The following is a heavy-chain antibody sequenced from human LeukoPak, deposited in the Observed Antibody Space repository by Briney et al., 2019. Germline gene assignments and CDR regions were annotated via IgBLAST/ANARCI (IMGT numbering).Heavy chain of an antibody. J-gene: IGHJ6*02. CDR1: GYTFTSYA. CDR3: ARDLRERYCSSTSCYAGNYYYGMDV. CDR2: INAGNGNT. V-gene: IGHV1-3*01. D-gene: IGHD2-2*01. Sequence: ASVKVSCKASGYTFTSYAMHWVRQAPGQRLEWMGWINAGNGNTKYSQKFQGRVTITRDTSASTAYMELSSLRSEDTAVYYYARDLRERYCSSTSCYAGNYYYGMDVWGQGTTVTVSS.